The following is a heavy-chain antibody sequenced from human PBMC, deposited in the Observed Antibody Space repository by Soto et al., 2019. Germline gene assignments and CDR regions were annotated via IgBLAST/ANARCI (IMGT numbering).Heavy chain of an antibody. V-gene: IGHV6-1*01. CDR1: GDSVSSTTAA. CDR3: ARAITVFGLVPHLAS. J-gene: IGHJ4*02. Sequence: QVQLQQSGPGLVKPSQTLSLTCSISGDSVSSTTAAWNWIRQSPSRGLEWLGRTFYRSMWYSDYPYSVKGRITLIADTSKYHFSLQLSSLTPDDTAIYYCARAITVFGLVPHLASWGQGTLVTVS. CDR2: TFYRSMWYS. D-gene: IGHD3-3*01.